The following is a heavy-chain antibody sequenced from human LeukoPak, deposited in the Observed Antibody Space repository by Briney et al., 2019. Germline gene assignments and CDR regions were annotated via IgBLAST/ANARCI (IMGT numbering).Heavy chain of an antibody. J-gene: IGHJ6*03. CDR1: GVSISSYY. Sequence: SETLSLTCTVSGVSISSYYWSWIRQPPGKGLEWIGYIYYSGSTNYNPSLKSRVTISIDTSESQFSLKLSSVTAADTAVYYCAREEYNYYMDVWGKGTRVTVSS. CDR3: AREEYNYYMDV. CDR2: IYYSGST. V-gene: IGHV4-59*12.